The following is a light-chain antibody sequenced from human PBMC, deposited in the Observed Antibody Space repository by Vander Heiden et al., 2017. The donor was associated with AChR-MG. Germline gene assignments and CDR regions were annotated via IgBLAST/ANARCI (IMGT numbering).Light chain of an antibody. V-gene: IGLV1-40*01. J-gene: IGLJ3*02. CDR3: QSYDSSLSGWV. Sequence: QSVLTQPPPVSGAPGQRVTISCTGSSSNTGAGYDVHWYQQLPGTAPKLLIYGNSNRPSGVPERFSGSKSGTSASLAITGLQAEDEADYYCQSYDSSLSGWVFGGGTKLTVL. CDR2: GNS. CDR1: SSNTGAGYD.